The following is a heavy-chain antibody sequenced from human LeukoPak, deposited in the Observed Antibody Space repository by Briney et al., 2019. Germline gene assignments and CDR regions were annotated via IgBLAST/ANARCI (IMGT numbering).Heavy chain of an antibody. CDR2: ISGSGSYT. Sequence: GGSLRLSCAASGFTLSDYYMTWIRQAPGKGLEWLSYISGSGSYTNYADSVKGRFTTSRDNAKNSLYLQMNSLRAEDTAVYHCARVGSIAAAGTPDYWGQGTLVTVSS. D-gene: IGHD6-13*01. V-gene: IGHV3-11*06. CDR1: GFTLSDYY. CDR3: ARVGSIAAAGTPDY. J-gene: IGHJ4*02.